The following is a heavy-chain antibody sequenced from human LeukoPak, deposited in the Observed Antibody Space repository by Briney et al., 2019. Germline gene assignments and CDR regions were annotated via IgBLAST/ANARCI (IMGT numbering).Heavy chain of an antibody. D-gene: IGHD3-10*01. Sequence: SVKVSCKASGGTFSSYAISWVRQAPGQGLEWMGGIIPIFGTANYAQKFQGRVTITADESTSAAYMELSSLRSEDTAVYYCASTETMVTSGYYYGMDVWGQGTTVTVSS. CDR3: ASTETMVTSGYYYGMDV. CDR2: IIPIFGTA. CDR1: GGTFSSYA. J-gene: IGHJ6*02. V-gene: IGHV1-69*01.